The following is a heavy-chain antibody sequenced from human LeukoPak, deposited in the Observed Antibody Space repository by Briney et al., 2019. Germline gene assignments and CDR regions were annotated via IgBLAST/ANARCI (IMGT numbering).Heavy chain of an antibody. CDR2: INPSGGST. J-gene: IGHJ3*02. CDR3: ARGAEMYYYGSGSYYGHDAFDI. CDR1: GYTFTSYY. Sequence: ASVKVSCKASGYTFTSYYMHWVRQAPGQGLEWMGIINPSGGSTSYARKFQGRVTITADESTSTAYMELSSLRSEDTAVYYCARGAEMYYYGSGSYYGHDAFDIWGQGTMVTVSS. V-gene: IGHV1-46*01. D-gene: IGHD3-10*01.